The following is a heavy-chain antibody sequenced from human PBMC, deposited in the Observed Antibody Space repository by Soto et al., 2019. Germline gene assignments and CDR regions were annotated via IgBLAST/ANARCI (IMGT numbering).Heavy chain of an antibody. J-gene: IGHJ3*02. V-gene: IGHV3-48*03. CDR3: ARPLNGADAFDI. CDR1: GFTFSSYE. D-gene: IGHD2-8*01. Sequence: GGSLRLSCAASGFTFSSYEMNWVRQAPGKGLEWVSYISSSGSTIYYADSVKGRFTISRDNAKNSLYLQMDSLRAEDTAVYYCARPLNGADAFDIWGQGTMVTVSS. CDR2: ISSSGSTI.